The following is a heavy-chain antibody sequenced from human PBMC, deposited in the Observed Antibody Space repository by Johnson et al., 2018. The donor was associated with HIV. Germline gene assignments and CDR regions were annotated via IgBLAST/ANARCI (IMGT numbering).Heavy chain of an antibody. CDR3: TTGISWFGAITFDI. CDR2: IRYDGSNK. Sequence: QVQLVESGGGVVQPGGSLRLSCAASGFTFSSYGMHWVRQAPGKGLEWVAFIRYDGSNKYYADSVKGRFTISRDNSKNTLYQQMNSLRAEDTAVYYCTTGISWFGAITFDIWGQGTMVTVSS. J-gene: IGHJ3*02. D-gene: IGHD3-10*01. V-gene: IGHV3-30*02. CDR1: GFTFSSYG.